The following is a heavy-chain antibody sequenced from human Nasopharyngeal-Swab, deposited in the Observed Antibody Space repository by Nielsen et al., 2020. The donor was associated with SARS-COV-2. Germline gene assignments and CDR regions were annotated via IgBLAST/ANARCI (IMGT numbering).Heavy chain of an antibody. V-gene: IGHV3-33*01. CDR2: IWYDGSNK. D-gene: IGHD3-3*01. Sequence: SCAASGFTFSSYGMHWVRQAPGKGLEWVAVIWYDGSNKYYADSVKGRFTISRDNSKNTLYLQMNSLRAEDTAVYYCARDAVPGYDSDPGNYYYGMDVWGQGTTVTVSS. CDR3: ARDAVPGYDSDPGNYYYGMDV. J-gene: IGHJ6*02. CDR1: GFTFSSYG.